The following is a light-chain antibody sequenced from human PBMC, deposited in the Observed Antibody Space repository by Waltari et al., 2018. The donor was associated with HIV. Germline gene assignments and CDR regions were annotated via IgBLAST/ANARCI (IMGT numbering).Light chain of an antibody. J-gene: IGLJ1*01. CDR3: SSYTSTYV. CDR1: SSAVGGYNY. Sequence: QSALTQPASVSGSPGQSITISCTGTSSAVGGYNYVSWYQQHPGKAPKLMIYDVSNRPAGVSNRFSGSKSGNPASLTISGLQAEDEADYYCSSYTSTYVFGTGTKVTVL. CDR2: DVS. V-gene: IGLV2-14*01.